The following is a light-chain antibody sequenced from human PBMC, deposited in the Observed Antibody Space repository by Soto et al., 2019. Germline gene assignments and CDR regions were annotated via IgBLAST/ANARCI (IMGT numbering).Light chain of an antibody. V-gene: IGLV2-8*01. CDR3: SSFAGSNNFGV. Sequence: ALTQPPSASGSPGQSVTISCTGTSSDVGGYNYVSWYQQHPGKAPKLMIFEVNKRPSGVPDRFSGSKSGNTASLTVSGLQAEDEADYYCSSFAGSNNFGVFGTGTRSPS. J-gene: IGLJ1*01. CDR2: EVN. CDR1: SSDVGGYNY.